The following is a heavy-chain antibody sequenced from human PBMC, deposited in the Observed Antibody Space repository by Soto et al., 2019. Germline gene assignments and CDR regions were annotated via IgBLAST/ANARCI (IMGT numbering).Heavy chain of an antibody. D-gene: IGHD6-19*01. CDR3: ARRGPVAGTVDY. J-gene: IGHJ4*02. CDR1: GGTFSSYA. Sequence: SVKVSCKASGGTFSSYAISWVRQAPGQGLEWMGGIIPIFGTANYAQKFQGRVTITADESTSTAYMELSSLRSEDTAVYYCARRGPVAGTVDYWGQGTLVTVSS. V-gene: IGHV1-69*13. CDR2: IIPIFGTA.